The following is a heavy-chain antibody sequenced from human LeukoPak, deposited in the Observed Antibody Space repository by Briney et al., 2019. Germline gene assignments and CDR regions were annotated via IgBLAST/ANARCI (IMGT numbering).Heavy chain of an antibody. CDR3: AKYRTVGASYWYFDL. CDR1: GVTLSSYA. V-gene: IGHV3-23*01. Sequence: GGSLRLSCAASGVTLSSYAMSWARQAPGKGLEWVSGISSSGSGGNTYYADSVKGRFTISRDSSKNTLFLHMNTLRAEDTAIYYCAKYRTVGASYWYFDLWGRGTLVTVSS. D-gene: IGHD1-26*01. J-gene: IGHJ2*01. CDR2: ISSSGSGGNT.